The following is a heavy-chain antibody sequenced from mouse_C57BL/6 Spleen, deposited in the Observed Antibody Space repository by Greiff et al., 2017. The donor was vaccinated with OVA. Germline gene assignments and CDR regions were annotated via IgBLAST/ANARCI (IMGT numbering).Heavy chain of an antibody. Sequence: DVQLQESGGGLVKPGGSLKLSCAASGFTFSDYGMHWVRQAPEKGLEWVAYISSGSSTIYYADTVKGRFTISRDNAKNTLFLQMTSLRSEDTAMYYCAREDLWFAYWGQGTLVTVSA. J-gene: IGHJ3*01. CDR2: ISSGSSTI. V-gene: IGHV5-17*01. CDR3: AREDLWFAY. CDR1: GFTFSDYG.